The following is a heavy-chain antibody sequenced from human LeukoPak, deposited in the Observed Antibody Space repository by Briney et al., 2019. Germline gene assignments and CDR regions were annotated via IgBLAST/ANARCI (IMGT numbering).Heavy chain of an antibody. CDR2: INPEGTEK. CDR3: VRDDRGIAVGSRDH. D-gene: IGHD6-19*01. V-gene: IGHV3-7*03. Sequence: PGRSLTPACAASGFSFSNHWMIWVRQAPGKGLEWVATINPEGTEKRYVDSVKGRFTISRDNGKNSLYLQMSSLRAEDTAVYYCVRDDRGIAVGSRDHGAQGSLVTVSS. CDR1: GFSFSNHW. J-gene: IGHJ4*02.